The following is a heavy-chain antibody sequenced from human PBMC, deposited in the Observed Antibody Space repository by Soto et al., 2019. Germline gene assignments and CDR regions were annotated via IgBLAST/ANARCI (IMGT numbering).Heavy chain of an antibody. CDR3: ARTMLLGWFDP. CDR2: IHHSGNT. V-gene: IGHV4-30-2*01. Sequence: PSETLSVTCTLSGSSISSDTCSWTWIRQPPGKGLEWVGYIHHSGNTYFNPSLKSRVTISVDRSKNQLSLKLTSVTAADTAVYYCARTMLLGWFDPWGQGTLVTVSS. D-gene: IGHD2-15*01. J-gene: IGHJ5*02. CDR1: GSSISSDTCS.